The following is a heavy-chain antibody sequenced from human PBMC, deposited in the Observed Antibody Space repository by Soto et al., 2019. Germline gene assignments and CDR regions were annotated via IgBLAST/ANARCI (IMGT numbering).Heavy chain of an antibody. V-gene: IGHV3-23*01. D-gene: IGHD1-20*01. CDR3: ARSEMTYNWND. Sequence: ESGGDLVQPGGSLRLSCVASGFTFRGDAMSWVRQAPGKGLEWVSSISGSGQMTHYADSVKGRFTISRDNSKNTLYLQMKSLRAEDTAVYYCARSEMTYNWNDWGQGTLVTVSS. CDR1: GFTFRGDA. J-gene: IGHJ4*02. CDR2: ISGSGQMT.